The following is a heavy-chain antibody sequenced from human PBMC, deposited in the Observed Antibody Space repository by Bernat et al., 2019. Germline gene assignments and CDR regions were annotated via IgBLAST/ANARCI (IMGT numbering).Heavy chain of an antibody. CDR2: IWYDGSNK. CDR3: ARDRVLVDYYDSSGYSKGGFDT. CDR1: GFTFSSYG. J-gene: IGHJ5*02. D-gene: IGHD3-22*01. Sequence: QVQLVESGGGVVQPGRSLRLSCAASGFTFSSYGMHWVRQAPGKGLEWVAVIWYDGSNKYYADSVKGRFTISRDNSKNTLYLQMNSLRAEDTAVYYCARDRVLVDYYDSSGYSKGGFDTWGQGTLVTVSS. V-gene: IGHV3-33*01.